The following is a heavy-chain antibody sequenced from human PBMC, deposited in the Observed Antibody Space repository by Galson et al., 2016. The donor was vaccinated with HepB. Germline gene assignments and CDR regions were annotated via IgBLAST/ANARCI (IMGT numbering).Heavy chain of an antibody. V-gene: IGHV6-1*01. Sequence: CAISGDSVSSYSGAWDWLRQSPSRGLEWLGRTYYRSRWYNDYAGSVKGRITIEADTSKNLFSLQLTSVTVADTAVYYCARDRGSGRHFFDSWSQGTLVSVSS. CDR1: GDSVSSYSGA. J-gene: IGHJ4*02. CDR3: ARDRGSGRHFFDS. CDR2: TYYRSRWYN. D-gene: IGHD3-10*01.